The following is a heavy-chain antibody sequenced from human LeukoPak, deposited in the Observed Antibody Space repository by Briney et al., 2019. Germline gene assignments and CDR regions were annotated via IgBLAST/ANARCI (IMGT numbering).Heavy chain of an antibody. CDR2: ISSSSSYI. J-gene: IGHJ4*02. Sequence: GGSLRLSCAASGFTFSSYEMNWVRQAPGKGLEWVSYISSSSSYIYYADSVKGRFTISRDNAKNSLYLQMNSLRAEDTAVYYCARDTPNTYYYGSGNDYWGQGTLVTVSS. CDR3: ARDTPNTYYYGSGNDY. V-gene: IGHV3-21*05. CDR1: GFTFSSYE. D-gene: IGHD3-10*01.